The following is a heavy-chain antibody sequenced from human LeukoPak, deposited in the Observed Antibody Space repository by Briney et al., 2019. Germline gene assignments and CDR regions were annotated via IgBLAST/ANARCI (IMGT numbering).Heavy chain of an antibody. V-gene: IGHV3-23*01. CDR1: GFTFSSCA. Sequence: PGGSLRLSCAASGFTFSSCAMSWVRQAPGKGLEWVSAISGSGGSTYYADSVKGRFTISRDNSKNTLYLQMNSLRAEDTAVYYCAKSITMIVVVSYTPDYWGQGTLVTVSS. CDR2: ISGSGGST. D-gene: IGHD3-22*01. CDR3: AKSITMIVVVSYTPDY. J-gene: IGHJ4*02.